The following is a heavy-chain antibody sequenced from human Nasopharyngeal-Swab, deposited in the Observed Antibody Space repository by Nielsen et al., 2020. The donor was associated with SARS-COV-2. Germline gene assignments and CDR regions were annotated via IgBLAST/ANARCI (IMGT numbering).Heavy chain of an antibody. D-gene: IGHD3-10*01. Sequence: GESLKISCAASAYNFRDYWMHWFRQAPGKGLVWVSRIKSDGISITYADSVKGRFTISRDDAKKTLYLQMNSLRAEDTAVYYCATDKFYNAYDWGQGTLVTVSS. CDR2: IKSDGISI. CDR1: AYNFRDYW. V-gene: IGHV3-74*03. J-gene: IGHJ4*02. CDR3: ATDKFYNAYD.